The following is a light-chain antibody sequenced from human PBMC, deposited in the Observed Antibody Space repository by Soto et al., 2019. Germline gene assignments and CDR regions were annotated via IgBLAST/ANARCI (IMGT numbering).Light chain of an antibody. CDR3: QKYTNVPA. J-gene: IGKJ4*02. Sequence: DIQMTQSPSSLSACVGDRVTITCRASQGMSNYLAWYQQIPGKVPKLLISAASTLQSGVPSRFSGSGSGTDFTLTISSLQPEDVATYYCQKYTNVPAFGGGTKVEIK. V-gene: IGKV1-27*01. CDR2: AAS. CDR1: QGMSNY.